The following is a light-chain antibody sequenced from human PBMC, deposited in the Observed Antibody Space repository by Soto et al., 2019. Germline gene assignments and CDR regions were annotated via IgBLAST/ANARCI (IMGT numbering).Light chain of an antibody. CDR2: GAS. V-gene: IGKV3-20*01. CDR3: QQYVSSPWA. CDR1: QSVTNSF. Sequence: EVELTQSPGTLSLSPGERATLSCRASQSVTNSFLAWYQQKPGQAPRLLIYGASRRATGIPDRFTGSGSGTDFTLTISRLEPEDFAVYYCQQYVSSPWAFGQGTKVDIK. J-gene: IGKJ1*01.